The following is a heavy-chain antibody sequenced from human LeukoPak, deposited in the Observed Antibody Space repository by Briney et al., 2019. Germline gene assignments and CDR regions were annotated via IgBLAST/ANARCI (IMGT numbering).Heavy chain of an antibody. CDR1: GASIRDYY. J-gene: IGHJ4*02. D-gene: IGHD5-24*01. V-gene: IGHV4-59*01. Sequence: SETLSLTCTVSGASIRDYYWSWIRQPPGRGLEWIGYIYYTGSTNYNPSLRSRVTMSVDTSKNQFSLKLTSVTAADTAVYYCARNRWLDFWGQGTLVTVSS. CDR2: IYYTGST. CDR3: ARNRWLDF.